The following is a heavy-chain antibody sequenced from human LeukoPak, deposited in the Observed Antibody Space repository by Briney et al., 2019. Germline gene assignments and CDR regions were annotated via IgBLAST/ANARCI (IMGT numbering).Heavy chain of an antibody. Sequence: GESLKISCKASGYNFPKSWIGWVRQMPGKGLEWVAIIYPDDSRTNYCPSFQGHVTISVDRSINNAYLQWSSLRASDTAMYYCARPDYFASHDWGQGTLVTVST. V-gene: IGHV5-51*01. CDR1: GYNFPKSW. J-gene: IGHJ4*02. CDR3: ARPDYFASHD. CDR2: IYPDDSRT. D-gene: IGHD3-10*01.